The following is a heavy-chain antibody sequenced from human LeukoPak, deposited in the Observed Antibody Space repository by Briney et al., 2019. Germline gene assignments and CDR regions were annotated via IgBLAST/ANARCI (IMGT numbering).Heavy chain of an antibody. V-gene: IGHV3-21*04. CDR1: GFTFSSYS. J-gene: IGHJ4*02. CDR2: ISSSSSYI. CDR3: STAARGQVVGESY. D-gene: IGHD3-16*01. Sequence: MSGGSLRLSCAASGFTFSSYSMNWVRQAPGKGLEWVSSISSSSSYIYYADSVKGRFTISRDNAKNSLYLQMNSLSAEDTATYYCSTAARGQVVGESYWGQGTPVTVTS.